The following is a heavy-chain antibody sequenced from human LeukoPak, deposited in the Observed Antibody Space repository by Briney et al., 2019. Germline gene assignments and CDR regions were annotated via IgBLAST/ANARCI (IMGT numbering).Heavy chain of an antibody. CDR2: ISDNGGST. D-gene: IGHD6-19*01. Sequence: GGSLRLSCAASGFTFGNYAMSWVRQAPGKGLEWVLIISDNGGSTYYADSVKGRFTISRDNSKNTLYLQMNSLRAEDTAVYYCALQTSYSSGWHYWGQGTLVTVSS. CDR1: GFTFGNYA. V-gene: IGHV3-23*01. J-gene: IGHJ4*02. CDR3: ALQTSYSSGWHY.